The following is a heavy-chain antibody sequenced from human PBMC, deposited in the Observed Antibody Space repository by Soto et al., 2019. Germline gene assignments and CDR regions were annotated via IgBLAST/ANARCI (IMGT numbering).Heavy chain of an antibody. V-gene: IGHV3-15*07. CDR2: IKSKTDGGTT. CDR3: TTGRYDLLY. CDR1: GFTVDKDW. J-gene: IGHJ4*02. Sequence: EVQLVESGGGLVKHGGSLSLSCAVCGFTVDKDWTNCVRQAPGKGLEWIGRIKSKTDGGTTDYAAPVKASFTISRDDSKITLYLQMNRLKTVDTGMFFCTTGRYDLLYWGQGTLVTVSS. D-gene: IGHD3-3*01.